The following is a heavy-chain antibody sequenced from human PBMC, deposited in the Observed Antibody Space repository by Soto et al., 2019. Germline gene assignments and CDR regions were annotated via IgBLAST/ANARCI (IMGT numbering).Heavy chain of an antibody. D-gene: IGHD2-8*02. CDR3: ARTWGYCHRGGCPTILYYFDY. Sequence: QITLKESGPTLLNPTQTLTLTCTFSGFSLNSNGVGVGWIRQPPGKALDWLAFVYWDDDKRFSAFLKSRLTSTKESSKTQVVINVNNVGPVDTATYYCARTWGYCHRGGCPTILYYFDYWGQGTPVTVSS. CDR1: GFSLNSNGVG. CDR2: VYWDDDK. V-gene: IGHV2-5*02. J-gene: IGHJ4*02.